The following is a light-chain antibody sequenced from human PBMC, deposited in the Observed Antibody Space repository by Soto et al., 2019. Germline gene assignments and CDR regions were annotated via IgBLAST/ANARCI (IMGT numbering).Light chain of an antibody. CDR1: QSVSSH. V-gene: IGKV3-15*01. J-gene: IGKJ1*01. CDR2: DAS. Sequence: ESVMTLSPATLSVYPGERATLSCRASQSVSSHVAWYQQKPGQAPRLLIFDASTRATGIPDRFSGSGSGTEFTLTISSLQSEDFGVYYCQQNKDWPGTFGQGTKVDI. CDR3: QQNKDWPGT.